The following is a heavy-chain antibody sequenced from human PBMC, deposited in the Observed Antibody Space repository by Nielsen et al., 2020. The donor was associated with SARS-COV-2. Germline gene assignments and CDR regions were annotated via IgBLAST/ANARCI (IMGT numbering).Heavy chain of an antibody. CDR2: VIPIFGAT. Sequence: SVKVSCKASGGTFSNYAISWVRQAPGQRLEWMGGVIPIFGATYYAQKFQGRVTITADESTSTAYMELSSLRSKDTAVYYCARADCIKGVCPTDYSYGMDVWGQGTTVTVSS. V-gene: IGHV1-69*13. J-gene: IGHJ6*02. CDR1: GGTFSNYA. CDR3: ARADCIKGVCPTDYSYGMDV. D-gene: IGHD2-8*01.